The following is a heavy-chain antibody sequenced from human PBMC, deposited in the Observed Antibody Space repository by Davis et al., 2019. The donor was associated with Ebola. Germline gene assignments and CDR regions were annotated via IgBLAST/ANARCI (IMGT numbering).Heavy chain of an antibody. V-gene: IGHV3-23*01. J-gene: IGHJ4*02. CDR3: TTRLVNHFDH. CDR1: EFNFRNYW. CDR2: ISDGSRDT. Sequence: PGGSLRLSCVASEFNFRNYWMHWVRHAPGKRLEWVSTISDGSRDTHYADSVKGRFTISRDDSKSTVFLQMNALRAEDTALYYCTTRLVNHFDHWGQGTLVTVS. D-gene: IGHD6-19*01.